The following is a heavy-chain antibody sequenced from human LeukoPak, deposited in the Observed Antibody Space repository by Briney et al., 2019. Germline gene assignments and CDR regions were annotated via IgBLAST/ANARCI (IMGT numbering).Heavy chain of an antibody. J-gene: IGHJ4*02. Sequence: GGSLRLSCAASGFTFSGFAMHGVRQASGKGLEWVGSIRSKANNYATAYSASVKGRFTISRDDSKNTAYLQMNSLKTEDTAVYYCTSLDYSDNSHYFDYWGQGTLVTVSS. V-gene: IGHV3-73*01. D-gene: IGHD4-23*01. CDR1: GFTFSGFA. CDR3: TSLDYSDNSHYFDY. CDR2: IRSKANNYAT.